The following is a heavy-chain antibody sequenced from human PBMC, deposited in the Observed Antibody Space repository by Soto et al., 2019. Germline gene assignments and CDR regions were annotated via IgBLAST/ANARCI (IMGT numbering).Heavy chain of an antibody. Sequence: EVQLLESGGGLVQPGGSLRLSCAASGFTFSSYAMSWVRQAPGKGLEWVSAISGSGGSTYYADSVKGRFTISRDNYKNTLHLQMNSLRAEDTAVYYCAKDIHAYCSGGSCIYWYFDLWGRGTLVTVSS. J-gene: IGHJ2*01. CDR3: AKDIHAYCSGGSCIYWYFDL. D-gene: IGHD2-15*01. CDR1: GFTFSSYA. V-gene: IGHV3-23*01. CDR2: ISGSGGST.